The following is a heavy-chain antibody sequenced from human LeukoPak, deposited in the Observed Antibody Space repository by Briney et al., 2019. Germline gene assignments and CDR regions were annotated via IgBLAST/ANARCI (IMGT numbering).Heavy chain of an antibody. Sequence: VASVKVSCKASGFSFSSYYMHWVRQAPGQGLEWMGIINPSGGSTNYAQKLQDRVTMTRDTSTSTVYMELSSLRSEDTAVYYCARDPRYGSGQTWFDPWGQGALVTVSS. CDR3: ARDPRYGSGQTWFDP. V-gene: IGHV1-46*01. J-gene: IGHJ5*02. D-gene: IGHD3-10*01. CDR1: GFSFSSYY. CDR2: INPSGGST.